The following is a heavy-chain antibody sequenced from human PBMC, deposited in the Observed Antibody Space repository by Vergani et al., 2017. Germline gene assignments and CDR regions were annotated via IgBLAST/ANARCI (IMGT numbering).Heavy chain of an antibody. CDR2: IDYSGST. CDR3: ARSVVGEDGDGGSCTLLAR. V-gene: IGHV4-59*01. D-gene: IGHD2-15*01. J-gene: IGHJ1*01. Sequence: QVQLQESGPGLVKPSETLSLTCTVSGGSISSYYWSWIRQPPGKGLEWIGNIDYSGSTNYNTSLKRPVTISVDTSKNQFYLKLSSVTDADTAVYYCARSVVGEDGDGGSCTLLARWGEGTLVTAYS. CDR1: GGSISSYY.